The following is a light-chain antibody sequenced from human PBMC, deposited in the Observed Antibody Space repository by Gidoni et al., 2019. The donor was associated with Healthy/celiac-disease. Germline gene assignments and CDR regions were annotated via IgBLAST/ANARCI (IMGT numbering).Light chain of an antibody. CDR1: SSDVGGYNY. CDR3: SSYTSSSTLKV. CDR2: DVS. V-gene: IGLV2-14*03. Sequence: QSALTQPASVSGSPGQSITISCTGTSSDVGGYNYVSWYQHHPGKAPKLMIYDVSNRPSGVANRFSGSKSGKTASLTISGLQAEDEADYYCSSYTSSSTLKVFGGGTKLTVL. J-gene: IGLJ2*01.